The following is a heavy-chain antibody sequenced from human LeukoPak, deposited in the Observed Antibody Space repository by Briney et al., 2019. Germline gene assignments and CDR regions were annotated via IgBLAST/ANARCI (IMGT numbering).Heavy chain of an antibody. D-gene: IGHD6-13*01. Sequence: PSETLSLTCAVYVGSFSGYYWSWIRQPPGKGLEWIGEINHSGSTNYNPSLKSRVTISVDTSKNQFSLKLSSVTAADTAVYYCASSRPYSSSWYGYWGQGTLVTVSS. CDR1: VGSFSGYY. V-gene: IGHV4-34*01. CDR3: ASSRPYSSSWYGY. CDR2: INHSGST. J-gene: IGHJ4*02.